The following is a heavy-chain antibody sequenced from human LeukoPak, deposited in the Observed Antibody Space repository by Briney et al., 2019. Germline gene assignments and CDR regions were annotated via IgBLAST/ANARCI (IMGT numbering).Heavy chain of an antibody. V-gene: IGHV1-69*05. Sequence: SVKVSCKAPGGTFSSYAISWVRQAPGQGREWMGGIIPIFDTSKYAQKFQGRVTITTDESMTTAYMELSSLRPEDTAVYYCARGALSRSLTGDLHYYMDVWGKGTTVSVSS. CDR1: GGTFSSYA. CDR2: IIPIFDTS. CDR3: ARGALSRSLTGDLHYYMDV. J-gene: IGHJ6*03. D-gene: IGHD7-27*01.